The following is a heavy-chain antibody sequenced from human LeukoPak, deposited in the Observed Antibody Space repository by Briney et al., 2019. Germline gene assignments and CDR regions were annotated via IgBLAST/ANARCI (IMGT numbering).Heavy chain of an antibody. CDR1: GGCISSFY. V-gene: IGHV4-59*01. CDR2: IYNSGST. Sequence: SETLSLTCTVSGGCISSFYWSWIRQPPGKGLEWVGCIYNSGSTNYNPSLKSTVNMSADKSKNQFSLRLSSVTAADTAVYFCARDRPLGYCGSTTCYRGGDYFDYWGQGTLVTVSS. D-gene: IGHD2-2*02. J-gene: IGHJ4*02. CDR3: ARDRPLGYCGSTTCYRGGDYFDY.